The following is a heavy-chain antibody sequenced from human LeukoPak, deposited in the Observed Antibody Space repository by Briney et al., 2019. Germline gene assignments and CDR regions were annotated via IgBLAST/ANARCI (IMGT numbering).Heavy chain of an antibody. J-gene: IGHJ4*02. V-gene: IGHV1-18*04. D-gene: IGHD3-10*01. Sequence: ASVKVSCEASGYTFTAYYLHWLRQAPGQGLEWMGWINPNNGDTNYAQKLQGRVTMTTDTSTSTAYMELRSLRSDDTAVYYCARAGHYYGPPYYFGYWGQGTLVTVSS. CDR2: INPNNGDT. CDR3: ARAGHYYGPPYYFGY. CDR1: GYTFTAYY.